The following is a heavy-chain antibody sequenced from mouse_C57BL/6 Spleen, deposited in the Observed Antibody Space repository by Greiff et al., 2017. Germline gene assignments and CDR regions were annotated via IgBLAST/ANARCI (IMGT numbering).Heavy chain of an antibody. V-gene: IGHV1-82*01. Sequence: VQLQQSGPELVKPGASVKISCKASGYAFSSSWMNWVKQRPGKGLEWIGRIYPGDGDTNYNGKFKGKATLTADKSSSTAYMQLSSLTSEDPAVYFCARWGNYVGVDYWGQGTSVTVSS. J-gene: IGHJ4*01. CDR2: IYPGDGDT. D-gene: IGHD2-1*01. CDR1: GYAFSSSW. CDR3: ARWGNYVGVDY.